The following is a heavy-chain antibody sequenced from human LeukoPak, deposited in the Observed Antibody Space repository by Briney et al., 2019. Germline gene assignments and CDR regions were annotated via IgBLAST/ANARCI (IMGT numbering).Heavy chain of an antibody. D-gene: IGHD3-16*01. Sequence: GGSLRLSCAASGFTFSSYSMNWVRQAPGKGLEWISYISRSGAIIHYADSVKGRFTISRDNSKNTLYLQMNSLRAEDTAVYYCAKVLGWGQGTMVTVSS. J-gene: IGHJ3*01. CDR1: GFTFSSYS. V-gene: IGHV3-48*01. CDR2: ISRSGAII. CDR3: AKVLG.